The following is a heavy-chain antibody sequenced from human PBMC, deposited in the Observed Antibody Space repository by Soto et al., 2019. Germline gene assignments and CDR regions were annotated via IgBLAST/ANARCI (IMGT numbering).Heavy chain of an antibody. J-gene: IGHJ4*02. V-gene: IGHV1-3*01. CDR2: INAGNGNT. CDR1: GYTFTSYA. Sequence: QVQLVQSGAEVKKPGASVKVSCKASGYTFTSYAMHWVRQAPGQRLEWMGWINAGNGNTKYSQKFQGRVTITRDTSASTAYMELSSLRSEDTAVYYCARGSHGGWPLDCWGQGTLVTVSS. CDR3: ARGSHGGWPLDC. D-gene: IGHD4-17*01.